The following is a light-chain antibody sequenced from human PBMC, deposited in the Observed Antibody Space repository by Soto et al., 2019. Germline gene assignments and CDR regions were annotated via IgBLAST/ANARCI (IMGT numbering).Light chain of an antibody. J-gene: IGKJ2*01. CDR3: QQYGSSPGT. CDR2: GAS. CDR1: QSVRSSY. V-gene: IGKV3-20*01. Sequence: EIVLTQSPGTLSLSPGERATLSCRASQSVRSSYLARYQQKPGQAPRLLIYGASSRATGIPDRFSGSGSGTDFTLTISRLEPEDFTVYYCQQYGSSPGTFGQGTQLEIK.